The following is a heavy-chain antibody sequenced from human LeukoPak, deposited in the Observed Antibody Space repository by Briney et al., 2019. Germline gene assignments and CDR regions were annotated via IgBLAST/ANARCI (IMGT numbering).Heavy chain of an antibody. CDR2: INHSGST. CDR3: ARRTYYYDSSGSKNFDY. CDR1: GGSFSGYY. Sequence: LKPSETLSLTCAVYGGSFSGYYRSWIRQPPGKGLEWIGEINHSGSTNYNPSLKSRVTISVDTSKNQFSLKLSSVTAADTAVYYCARRTYYYDSSGSKNFDYWGQGTLVTVSS. D-gene: IGHD3-22*01. V-gene: IGHV4-34*01. J-gene: IGHJ4*02.